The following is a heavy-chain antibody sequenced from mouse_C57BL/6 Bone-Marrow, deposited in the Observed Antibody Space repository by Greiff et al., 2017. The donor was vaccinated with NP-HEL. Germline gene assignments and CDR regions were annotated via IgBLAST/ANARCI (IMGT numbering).Heavy chain of an antibody. CDR3: AREKGAMDY. J-gene: IGHJ4*01. CDR1: GYTFTSYW. V-gene: IGHV1-69*01. Sequence: QVQLQQSGAELVMPGASVKLSCKASGYTFTSYWMHWVKQRPGQGLEWIGEIDPSDSYTNYNQKFKGKSTLTVDKSSSTAYMQLSSLTSEDSAVYYCAREKGAMDYWGQGTSVTVSS. CDR2: IDPSDSYT.